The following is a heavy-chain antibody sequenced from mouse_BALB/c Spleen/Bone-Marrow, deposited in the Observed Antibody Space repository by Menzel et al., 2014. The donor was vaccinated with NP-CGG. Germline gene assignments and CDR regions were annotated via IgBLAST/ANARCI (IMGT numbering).Heavy chain of an antibody. J-gene: IGHJ2*01. V-gene: IGHV1-7*01. CDR2: INPSTGYA. CDR1: GYTFTDTW. Sequence: QVQLQQSGPELAKPGASVKMSCKASGYTFTDTWIHWIKQRPGQGLEWIGYINPSTGYAEYNQNFKDKATLTVDKSSSTAHMQLSSLTSEDSAVYYCARDYWGQGTTLTVSS. CDR3: ARDY.